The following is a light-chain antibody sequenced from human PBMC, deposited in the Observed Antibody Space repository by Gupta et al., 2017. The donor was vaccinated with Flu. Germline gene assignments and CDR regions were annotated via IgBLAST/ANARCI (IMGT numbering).Light chain of an antibody. Sequence: YAVTQPPSVSVAPGQTATITCGGDDIGHENAHWYQHTAGQAPVVVLYEEAVRPPGTPGRGAGSTSRTTVTLSITRVEGGDESYYHCQLCHRTGQGVFGGGTHLTVL. CDR3: QLCHRTGQGV. V-gene: IGLV3-21*02. J-gene: IGLJ3*02. CDR2: EEA. CDR1: DIGHEN.